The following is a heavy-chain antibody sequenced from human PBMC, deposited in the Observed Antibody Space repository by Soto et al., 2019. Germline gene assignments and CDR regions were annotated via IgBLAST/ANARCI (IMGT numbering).Heavy chain of an antibody. CDR2: IYYSGST. Sequence: PSGTPSPRLTVSGGPLSNYYWGLSRPPPGKGLEWIGYIYYSGSTYYNPSLKSRVTISVDTSKNQFSLKLSSVTAADTAVYYCARSVGVVSGWFDPWGQGTLVTVSS. CDR3: ARSVGVVSGWFDP. D-gene: IGHD2-2*01. CDR1: GGPLSNYY. J-gene: IGHJ5*02. V-gene: IGHV4-30-4*01.